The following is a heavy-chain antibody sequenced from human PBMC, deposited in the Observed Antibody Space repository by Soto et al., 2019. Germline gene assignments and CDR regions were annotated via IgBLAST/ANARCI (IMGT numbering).Heavy chain of an antibody. CDR2: IYYSGST. V-gene: IGHV4-59*01. D-gene: IGHD3-3*01. CDR1: GGSISSYY. Sequence: SETLSLTCTVSGGSISSYYWSWIRQPPGKGLEWIGYIYYSGSTNYNPSLKSRVTISVDTSKNQFSLKLSSVTAADTAVYYCARKRAQNYDFWSGPRGWFDPWGQGTLVTVSS. CDR3: ARKRAQNYDFWSGPRGWFDP. J-gene: IGHJ5*02.